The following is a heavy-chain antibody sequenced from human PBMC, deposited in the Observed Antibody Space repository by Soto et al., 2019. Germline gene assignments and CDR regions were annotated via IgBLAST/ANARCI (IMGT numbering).Heavy chain of an antibody. V-gene: IGHV1-69*06. D-gene: IGHD4-17*01. CDR3: ASNYGDYTSWFDP. Sequence: ASVQVSCKASGGTFSSYAISWVRQAPGQGLEWMGGIIPIFGTANYAQKFQGRVTITADKSTSTAYMELSSLRSEDTAVYYCASNYGDYTSWFDPWGQGTQVTVSS. CDR1: GGTFSSYA. CDR2: IIPIFGTA. J-gene: IGHJ5*02.